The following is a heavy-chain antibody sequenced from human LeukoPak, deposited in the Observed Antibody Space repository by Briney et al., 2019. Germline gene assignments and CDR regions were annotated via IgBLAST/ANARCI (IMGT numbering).Heavy chain of an antibody. J-gene: IGHJ3*02. D-gene: IGHD6-13*01. CDR1: GFIVSSVY. Sequence: GSLRLSCAASGFIVSSVYMSWIRQPPGKGLEWIGSIYYSGSTYYNPSLKSRVTISVDTSKNQFSLKLSSVTAADTAVYYCARRESSSWYPLDAFDIWGQGTMVTVSS. CDR3: ARRESSSWYPLDAFDI. V-gene: IGHV4-39*01. CDR2: IYYSGST.